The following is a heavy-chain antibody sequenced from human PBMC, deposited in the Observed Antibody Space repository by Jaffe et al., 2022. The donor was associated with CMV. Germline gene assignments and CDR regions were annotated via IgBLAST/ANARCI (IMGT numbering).Heavy chain of an antibody. J-gene: IGHJ1*01. V-gene: IGHV3-23*01. D-gene: IGHD1-26*01. CDR2: ISGSGGST. CDR1: GFTFSSYA. CDR3: AARRGGSYVLLVAEYFQH. Sequence: EVQLLESGGGLVQPGGSLRLSCAASGFTFSSYAMSWVRQAPGKGLEWVSAISGSGGSTYYADSVKGRFTISRDNSKNTLYLQMNSLRAEDTAVYYCAARRGGSYVLLVAEYFQHWGQGTLVTVSS.